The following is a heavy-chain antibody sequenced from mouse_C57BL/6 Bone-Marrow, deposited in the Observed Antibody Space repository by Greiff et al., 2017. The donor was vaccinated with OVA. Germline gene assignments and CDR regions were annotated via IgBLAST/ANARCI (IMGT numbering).Heavy chain of an antibody. D-gene: IGHD1-1*01. V-gene: IGHV3-6*01. Sequence: ESGPGLVKPSQSLSLTCSVTGYSITSGYYWNWIRQFPGNKLEWMGYISYDGSNNYNPSLKNRISITRDTSKNQFFLKLNSVTTEDTATYYCASYYYGSSYVRYFDVWGTGTTVTVSS. J-gene: IGHJ1*03. CDR2: ISYDGSN. CDR1: GYSITSGYY. CDR3: ASYYYGSSYVRYFDV.